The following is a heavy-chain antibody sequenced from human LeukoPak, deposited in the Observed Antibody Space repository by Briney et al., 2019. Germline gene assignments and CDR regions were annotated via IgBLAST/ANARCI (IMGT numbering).Heavy chain of an antibody. V-gene: IGHV4-59*01. D-gene: IGHD3-22*01. CDR2: IYYSGST. CDR3: ARGYGVYYYDSSGYLNWFDP. CDR1: GGSISSYY. Sequence: SETLSLTCTVSGGSISSYYWSCIRQPPGRGLEWIGYIYYSGSTNYNPSLKSRVTISVDTSKNQFSLKLSSVTAADTAVYFCARGYGVYYYDSSGYLNWFDPWGQGTLVTVSS. J-gene: IGHJ5*02.